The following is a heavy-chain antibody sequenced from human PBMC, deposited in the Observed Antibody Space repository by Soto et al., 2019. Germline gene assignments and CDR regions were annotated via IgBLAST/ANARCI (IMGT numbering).Heavy chain of an antibody. CDR3: ASTLLEPYGDLLD. J-gene: IGHJ4*02. CDR1: GGSISSSSYY. D-gene: IGHD4-17*01. Sequence: QLQLQESGPGLVKPSETLSLTCTVSGGSISSSSYYWGWIRQPPGKGLEWIGSIYYSGSTYYNPSLKSRVTISVDTSKNQFSLKLSSVTAAATAVYYCASTLLEPYGDLLDWGQGTLVTVSS. CDR2: IYYSGST. V-gene: IGHV4-39*01.